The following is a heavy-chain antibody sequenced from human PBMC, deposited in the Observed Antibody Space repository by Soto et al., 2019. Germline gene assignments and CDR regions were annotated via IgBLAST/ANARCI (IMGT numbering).Heavy chain of an antibody. V-gene: IGHV3-72*01. CDR2: MSSGRGDKI. D-gene: IGHD2-8*01. Sequence: PGGSLRLSCVGSGFTFRDHYMSGVRQAPGKGLQWVSYMSSGRGDKIAYAASVKGRFIISRDDSKNSLYLQMNSLKTEDTAVYFCARLMGTSFDLWGQGTLVTVSS. J-gene: IGHJ4*02. CDR3: ARLMGTSFDL. CDR1: GFTFRDHY.